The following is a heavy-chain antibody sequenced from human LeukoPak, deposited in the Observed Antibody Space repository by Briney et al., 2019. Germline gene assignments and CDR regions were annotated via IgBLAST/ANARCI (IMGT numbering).Heavy chain of an antibody. CDR2: INHSGST. Sequence: PSETLSLTCAVYGGSFSGYYWSWIRQPPGKGLEWIGEINHSGSTNYNPSLKSRVTISVDTSKNQFSLKLSSVTAADTAVYYCAGSRPRTYYYDSSGYFFDYWGQGTLVTVSS. CDR3: AGSRPRTYYYDSSGYFFDY. D-gene: IGHD3-22*01. V-gene: IGHV4-34*01. CDR1: GGSFSGYY. J-gene: IGHJ4*02.